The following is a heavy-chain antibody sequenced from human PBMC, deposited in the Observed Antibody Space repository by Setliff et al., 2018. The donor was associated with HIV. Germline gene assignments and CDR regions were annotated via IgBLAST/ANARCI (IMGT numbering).Heavy chain of an antibody. Sequence: ASVKVSCKASGGTFSSYAISWVRQAPGQGLEWMGGIIPIFGTANYAQKFQGRVTMTRDTSTSTVYMELSSLRSEDTAVYYCASSRGSSWYLFNYGMDVWGQGTTVTVSS. V-gene: IGHV1-69*05. CDR3: ASSRGSSWYLFNYGMDV. CDR1: GGTFSSYA. CDR2: IIPIFGTA. J-gene: IGHJ6*02. D-gene: IGHD6-13*01.